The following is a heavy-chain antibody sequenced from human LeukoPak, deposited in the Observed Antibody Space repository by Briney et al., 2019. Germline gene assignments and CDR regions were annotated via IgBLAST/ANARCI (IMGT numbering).Heavy chain of an antibody. CDR2: IYYTGPT. Sequence: SETLSLTCTVSGVSISTSRYYWGWIRQPPGKGLEWIGNIYYTGPTYYNASLESRVTISLDTSKNQFFLKLNSVTAADTAMYYCARGPPHFYFDYWGQGTLVTVSS. J-gene: IGHJ4*02. CDR1: GVSISTSRYY. CDR3: ARGPPHFYFDY. V-gene: IGHV4-39*01.